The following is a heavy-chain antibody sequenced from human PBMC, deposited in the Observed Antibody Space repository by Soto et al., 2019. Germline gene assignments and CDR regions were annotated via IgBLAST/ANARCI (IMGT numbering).Heavy chain of an antibody. Sequence: SETLSLTCAVSGGSISSSNWWSWVRQPPGKGLEWIGEIFHSGSTNCNPSLKSRVTISVDKSKNQFSLKLSSVTAADTAVYYCARRNYADYYYGMDVWGQGTTVTVSS. D-gene: IGHD1-7*01. J-gene: IGHJ6*02. CDR2: IFHSGST. CDR3: ARRNYADYYYGMDV. V-gene: IGHV4-4*02. CDR1: GGSISSSNW.